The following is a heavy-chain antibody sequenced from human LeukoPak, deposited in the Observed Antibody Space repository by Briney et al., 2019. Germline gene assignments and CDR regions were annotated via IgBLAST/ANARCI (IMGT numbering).Heavy chain of an antibody. J-gene: IGHJ4*02. CDR1: GFTVSSKY. CDR3: ARDCSASSSDYYPLGY. V-gene: IGHV3-66*01. D-gene: IGHD3-22*01. Sequence: PGGSLRLSCAASGFTVSSKYMSWVRQAPGKGLEWVSVIYSGGGTFYADSVKGRFTISRDNSKNTVYLQMNSLRAEDTAVYYCARDCSASSSDYYPLGYWGQGTLVTLSS. CDR2: IYSGGGT.